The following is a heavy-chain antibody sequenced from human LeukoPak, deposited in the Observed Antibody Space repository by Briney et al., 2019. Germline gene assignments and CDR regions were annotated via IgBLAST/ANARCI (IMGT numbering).Heavy chain of an antibody. D-gene: IGHD6-6*01. CDR1: GFTVSDND. CDR2: IYADGTT. V-gene: IGHV3-66*04. CDR3: ARRSVPGRPGY. Sequence: GGSLGLSCAASGFTVSDNDIKWVRQAPGKGLEWVSLIYADGTTHYTDSVKGRFSISRDNSGNTVYLQTNSLRGEDTAVYYCARRSVPGRPGYWGQGTLVTVSS. J-gene: IGHJ4*02.